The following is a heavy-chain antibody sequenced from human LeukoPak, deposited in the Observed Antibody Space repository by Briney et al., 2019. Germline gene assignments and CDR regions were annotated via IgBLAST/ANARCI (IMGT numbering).Heavy chain of an antibody. CDR1: GGSISNYY. D-gene: IGHD3-10*01. CDR2: IYTSGNT. J-gene: IGHJ4*02. V-gene: IGHV4-4*07. CDR3: ARGYYYGSGSGFDY. Sequence: SETLSLTCTVSGGSISNYYWSWIRQPAGKGLEWIGRIYTSGNTNYNPSLKSRVTMSVDTSKNQFSLRLSSVTAADTAVYYCARGYYYGSGSGFDYWGQGTLVTVSS.